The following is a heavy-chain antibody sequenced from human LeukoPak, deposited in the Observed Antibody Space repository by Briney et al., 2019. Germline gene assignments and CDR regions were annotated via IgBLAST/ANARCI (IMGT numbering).Heavy chain of an antibody. CDR1: GFTFSSYG. J-gene: IGHJ4*02. Sequence: GGSLGLSCAASGFTFSSYGMHWVRQAPGKGLEWVAVIWYDGSNKYYADSVTGRFTISRDNSKNTLYLQMNSLRAEDTAVYYCARGMTTVTDWGQGTLVTVSS. CDR2: IWYDGSNK. V-gene: IGHV3-33*01. D-gene: IGHD4-17*01. CDR3: ARGMTTVTD.